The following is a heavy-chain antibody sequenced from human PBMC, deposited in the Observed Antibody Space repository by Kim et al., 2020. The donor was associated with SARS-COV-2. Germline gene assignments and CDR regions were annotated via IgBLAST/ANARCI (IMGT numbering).Heavy chain of an antibody. V-gene: IGHV4-39*01. J-gene: IGHJ4*02. CDR2: IYYSGST. D-gene: IGHD3-22*01. CDR1: GGSISSSSYY. Sequence: SETLSLTCTVSGGSISSSSYYWGWIRQPPGKGLEWIGSIYYSGSTYYNPSLKSRVTISVDTSKNQFSLKLSSVTAADTAVYYCARRMIVVAQGQFFDYWGQGTLVTVSS. CDR3: ARRMIVVAQGQFFDY.